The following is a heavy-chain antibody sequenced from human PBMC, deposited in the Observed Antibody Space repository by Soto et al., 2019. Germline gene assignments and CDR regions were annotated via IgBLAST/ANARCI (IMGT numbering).Heavy chain of an antibody. CDR1: GFTFSSYS. CDR3: ARERAVGIAVALNWFDP. Sequence: EVQLMESGGGLVQPGGSLRLSCAASGFTFSSYSMNWVRQAPGKGLEWVSYISSSSSTIYYADSVKGRFTISRDNAKNSLYLQMNSLRDEDTAVYYCARERAVGIAVALNWFDPWGQGTLVTVSS. V-gene: IGHV3-48*02. D-gene: IGHD6-19*01. J-gene: IGHJ5*02. CDR2: ISSSSSTI.